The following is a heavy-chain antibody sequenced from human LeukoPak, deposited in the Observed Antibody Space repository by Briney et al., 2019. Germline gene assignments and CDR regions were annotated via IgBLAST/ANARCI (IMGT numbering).Heavy chain of an antibody. CDR3: ARAGLRYFDWPYNWFDP. CDR1: GVSISSVGYS. D-gene: IGHD3-9*01. J-gene: IGHJ5*02. Sequence: PSETLSLTCAVSGVSISSVGYSWRWVRQPPGKGVEWIGYICHSGSTYYNPSLKSRVTISVDRSKNQFSLKLSSVTAADTAVYYCARAGLRYFDWPYNWFDPWGQGTLVTVSS. CDR2: ICHSGST. V-gene: IGHV4-30-2*01.